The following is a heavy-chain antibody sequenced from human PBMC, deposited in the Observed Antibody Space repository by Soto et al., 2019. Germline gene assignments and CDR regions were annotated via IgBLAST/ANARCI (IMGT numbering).Heavy chain of an antibody. V-gene: IGHV4-30-4*01. J-gene: IGHJ3*02. Sequence: QVQLQESGPGLVKPSQTLSLTCTVSGGSISSGDYYWSWIRQSPGKGLEWIGYIYRTGSTSYNPSLQGRVTTSLDTSKNPFSLKLSSVTAADTAVYYCARGSYYGSGTDAFDIWGQGTMVTVSS. D-gene: IGHD3-10*01. CDR3: ARGSYYGSGTDAFDI. CDR1: GGSISSGDYY. CDR2: IYRTGST.